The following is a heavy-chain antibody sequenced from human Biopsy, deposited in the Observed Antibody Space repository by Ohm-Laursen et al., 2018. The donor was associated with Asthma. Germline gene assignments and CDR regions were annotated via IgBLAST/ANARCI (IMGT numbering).Heavy chain of an antibody. CDR1: GYTFNAYY. CDR2: INPNSGNT. V-gene: IGHV1-2*06. CDR3: ARAPQPQNYGSGNAQYGLDV. D-gene: IGHD3-10*01. Sequence: ASVKVSCKTSGYTFNAYYIHWVRQAPGQEFEWMGRINPNSGNTHYAHKFQGRVTMTRDTSISTVYMELTSLRSDGTAVYYCARAPQPQNYGSGNAQYGLDVWGQGTTVTVSS. J-gene: IGHJ6*02.